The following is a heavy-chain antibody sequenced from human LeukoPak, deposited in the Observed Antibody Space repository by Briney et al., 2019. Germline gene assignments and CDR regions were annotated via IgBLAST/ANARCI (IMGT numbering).Heavy chain of an antibody. CDR3: ARDKTECSGGSCYAWFDP. Sequence: ASVNVSCKASGYTFTSYGISWVRQAPGQGLEWMGWISAYNGNTNYAQKLQGRVTMTTDTSTSTAYMELRSLRSDDTAVYYCARDKTECSGGSCYAWFDPWGQGTLVTVSS. V-gene: IGHV1-18*01. J-gene: IGHJ5*02. CDR2: ISAYNGNT. D-gene: IGHD2-15*01. CDR1: GYTFTSYG.